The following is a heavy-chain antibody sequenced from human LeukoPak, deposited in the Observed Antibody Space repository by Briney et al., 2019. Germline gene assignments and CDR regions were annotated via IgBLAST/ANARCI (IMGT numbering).Heavy chain of an antibody. V-gene: IGHV5-51*01. CDR3: ARRRRYSGYDYLDY. D-gene: IGHD5-12*01. J-gene: IGHJ4*02. CDR1: GYTFTSYW. Sequence: GESLKISCKGSGYTFTSYWIGWVRQMSGKGLEWMGIIDPGDSDIRYSPSFQGQVIISADKSISTAYLQWSSLKASDIAMYYYARRRRYSGYDYLDYWGQGTLVAVSS. CDR2: IDPGDSDI.